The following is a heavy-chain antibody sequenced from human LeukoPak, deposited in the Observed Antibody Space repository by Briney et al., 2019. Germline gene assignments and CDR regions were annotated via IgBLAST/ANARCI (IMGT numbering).Heavy chain of an antibody. CDR1: GGSISSSSSN. D-gene: IGHD7-27*01. J-gene: IGHJ4*02. CDR2: IDNRGSS. Sequence: PSETLSLTCTVSGGSISSSSSNWGWIRQPPGKGLEWIANIDNRGSSSYNPSLKSRVTISVDTSKNQFSLKLSSVTAADTAVYYCARGQGNLRLWGSEKGAYYFDYWGQGTLVTVSS. V-gene: IGHV4-39*07. CDR3: ARGQGNLRLWGSEKGAYYFDY.